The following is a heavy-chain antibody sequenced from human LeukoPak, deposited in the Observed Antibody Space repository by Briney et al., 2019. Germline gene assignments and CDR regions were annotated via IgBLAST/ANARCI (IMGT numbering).Heavy chain of an antibody. CDR1: GFTFSNYG. D-gene: IGHD2-15*01. J-gene: IGHJ4*02. CDR2: ISGSGGST. CDR3: AKCSGGSCYPGGLIY. Sequence: PGGSLRLSCAASGFTFSNYGMHWVRQAPGKGLEWVSAISGSGGSTYYADSMKGRFTISRDNSKNTLYLQMNSLRAEDTAVYYCAKCSGGSCYPGGLIYWGQGTLVTVSS. V-gene: IGHV3-23*01.